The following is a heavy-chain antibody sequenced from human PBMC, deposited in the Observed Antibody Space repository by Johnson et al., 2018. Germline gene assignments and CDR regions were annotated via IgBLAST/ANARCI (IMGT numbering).Heavy chain of an antibody. CDR1: GFTFSSSV. CDR3: AKGGGNYGWSAFDI. V-gene: IGHV3-23*04. J-gene: IGHJ3*02. CDR2: ISGSGGST. D-gene: IGHD4-17*01. Sequence: VQLVESGGGLVQPGGSLRLSCAASGFTFSSSVMSWVRQAPGKGLEWVSAISGSGGSTYYADSVKGRFIISRDNSKNTLYLQMNSLRAEDTALYYCAKGGGNYGWSAFDIGGQGTMVTVSS.